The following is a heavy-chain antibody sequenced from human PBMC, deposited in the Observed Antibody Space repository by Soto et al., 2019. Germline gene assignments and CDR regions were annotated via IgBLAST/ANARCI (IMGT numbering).Heavy chain of an antibody. CDR3: AKDPPPWAVAGKTYYSMDV. V-gene: IGHV3-30*18. CDR2: ISYDGSNK. J-gene: IGHJ6*02. Sequence: PGGSLRLSCAASGFTFSSYGMHWVRQAPGKGLEWVAVISYDGSNKYYADSVKGRFTISRDNSKNTLYLQMNSLRAEDTAVYYCAKDPPPWAVAGKTYYSMDVWGQGTTVTVSS. CDR1: GFTFSSYG. D-gene: IGHD6-19*01.